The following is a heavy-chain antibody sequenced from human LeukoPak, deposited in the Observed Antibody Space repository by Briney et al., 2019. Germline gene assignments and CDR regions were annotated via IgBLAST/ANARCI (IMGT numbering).Heavy chain of an antibody. V-gene: IGHV3-64*01. J-gene: IGHJ4*02. Sequence: PGGSLRLSCAASGFNFSSYAMYWVRQAPGKGLEYVSGISSNGDRTYYGNSVKGRFTISRDNAKNSLYLQMNSLRAEDTAVYYCARRIQLNDYWGQGTLVTVSS. D-gene: IGHD5-18*01. CDR3: ARRIQLNDY. CDR2: ISSNGDRT. CDR1: GFNFSSYA.